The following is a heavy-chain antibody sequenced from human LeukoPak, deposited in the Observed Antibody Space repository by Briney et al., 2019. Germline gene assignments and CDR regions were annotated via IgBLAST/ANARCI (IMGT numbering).Heavy chain of an antibody. V-gene: IGHV4-30-4*01. CDR1: GGSIRSGDYY. J-gene: IGHJ6*02. CDR3: ARGVEATHLYYYGMDV. CDR2: IYYSGNT. Sequence: PSETLSLTCAVSGGSIRSGDYYRSWARQPPGKGLEWIGHIYYSGNTYYNPSLKSRVAISVDTSKNQFSLKLSSVTAADTAVYYCARGVEATHLYYYGMDVWGQGTTVTVSS.